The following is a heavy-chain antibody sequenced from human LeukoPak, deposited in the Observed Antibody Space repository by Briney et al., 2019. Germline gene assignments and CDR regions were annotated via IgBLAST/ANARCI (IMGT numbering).Heavy chain of an antibody. CDR1: GFTFSSYA. Sequence: GGSLRLSCAASGFTFSSYAMSWVRQAPGKGLEWVSAISGSGGTTYYADSVKGRFTISRDNSKNTLYLQMNSLGAEDTAVYYCAKDKTSARYYDSSGYYYEGAFDIWGQGTMVTVSS. D-gene: IGHD3-22*01. J-gene: IGHJ3*02. CDR3: AKDKTSARYYDSSGYYYEGAFDI. V-gene: IGHV3-23*01. CDR2: ISGSGGTT.